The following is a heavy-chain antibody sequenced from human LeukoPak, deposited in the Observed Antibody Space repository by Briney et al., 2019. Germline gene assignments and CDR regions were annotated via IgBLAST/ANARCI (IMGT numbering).Heavy chain of an antibody. D-gene: IGHD3-22*01. Sequence: GASVKVSCKASGGAFIGYYMHSVRRAPGQGLEWMGWINANSGGTNYAQKFQGRVTMTRDTSISTAYMELSRLRSDDTAVYYCARDPGTYYYDSSGYYTLDYFDYWGQGTLVTVSS. J-gene: IGHJ4*02. V-gene: IGHV1-2*02. CDR2: INANSGGT. CDR3: ARDPGTYYYDSSGYYTLDYFDY. CDR1: GGAFIGYY.